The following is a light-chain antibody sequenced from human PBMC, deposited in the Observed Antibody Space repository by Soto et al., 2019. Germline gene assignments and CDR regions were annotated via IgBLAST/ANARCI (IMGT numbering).Light chain of an antibody. Sequence: EIVLTQSPGTLSLSPGERATLSCRASQSVSSNYLAWYQQKPSQAPRLLIYGASNRATGIPDRFSGSGSGTDFTLTISRLEPEDFAVYYCQQYGSSGTFGQGTKVDI. V-gene: IGKV3-20*01. CDR1: QSVSSNY. CDR3: QQYGSSGT. CDR2: GAS. J-gene: IGKJ1*01.